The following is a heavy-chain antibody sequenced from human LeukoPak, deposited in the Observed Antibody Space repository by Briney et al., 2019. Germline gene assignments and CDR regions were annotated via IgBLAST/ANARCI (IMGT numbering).Heavy chain of an antibody. CDR2: IGTAGDT. Sequence: GGSLRLSCAASGFTLSSYDMHWVRQATGKGLEWVSAIGTAGDTYYPGSVKGRFTISRENAKNSLYLQMNSLRAEDTAVYYCARAHSSSSDFDYWGQGTLVAVSS. CDR1: GFTLSSYD. J-gene: IGHJ4*02. D-gene: IGHD6-6*01. CDR3: ARAHSSSSDFDY. V-gene: IGHV3-13*01.